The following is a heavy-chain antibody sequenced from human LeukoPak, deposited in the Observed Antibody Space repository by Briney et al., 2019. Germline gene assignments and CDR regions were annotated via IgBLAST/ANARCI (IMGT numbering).Heavy chain of an antibody. CDR3: ARDKGGIAAAGLTEDVYYYYGMDV. V-gene: IGHV4-31*03. D-gene: IGHD6-13*01. Sequence: PSQTLSLTCTVSGGSISSGGYYWSWIRQHPGKGLEWIGYIYYSGSTYYNPSLKSRVTISVDTSKNQFSLKLSSVTAADTAVYYCARDKGGIAAAGLTEDVYYYYGMDVWGQGTTVTVSS. J-gene: IGHJ6*02. CDR2: IYYSGST. CDR1: GGSISSGGYY.